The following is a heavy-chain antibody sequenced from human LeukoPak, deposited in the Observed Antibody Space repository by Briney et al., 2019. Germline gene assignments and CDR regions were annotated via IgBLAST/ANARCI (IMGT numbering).Heavy chain of an antibody. CDR3: AKDRSSCTTTTCFFDY. Sequence: GGSLRLSCAASGFTFSSYGMHWVRQAPGKGLEWVAFIRYDGNNKFYADSVKGRFTISRDNSKNTLSLQMNSLKAEDSALYYCAKDRSSCTTTTCFFDYWGQGTQVTVSS. CDR2: IRYDGNNK. J-gene: IGHJ4*02. V-gene: IGHV3-30*02. CDR1: GFTFSSYG. D-gene: IGHD2-2*01.